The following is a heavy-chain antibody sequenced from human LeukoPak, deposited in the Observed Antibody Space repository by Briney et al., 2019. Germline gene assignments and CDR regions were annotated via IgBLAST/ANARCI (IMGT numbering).Heavy chain of an antibody. CDR2: IKSKADGGTT. CDR3: TSTPGGGGSRCS. V-gene: IGHV3-15*01. D-gene: IGHD2-15*01. Sequence: PGGSLRLSCAATGCTLSNAWMNWVRQAPGKGLEWVGLIKSKADGGTTDYTAPVKGRFTISRDDSKNTLYLEMSSLNTEDTAVYYCTSTPGGGGSRCSWGRGIMVTVSS. CDR1: GCTLSNAW. J-gene: IGHJ3*01.